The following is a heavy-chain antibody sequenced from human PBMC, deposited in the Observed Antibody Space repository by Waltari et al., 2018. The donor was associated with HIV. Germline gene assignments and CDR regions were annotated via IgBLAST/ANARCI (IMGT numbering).Heavy chain of an antibody. Sequence: QVLLQESGPGVVKPSQTLSLTCNVSGASITSTNHYWNWIRHRPGTGLEWIGHIYYSGSVSYSPARKSRLTISMDTSQTRLSLDLKSAKVTDTAIYDCARGLVKVKTCKSNDYLHFELWGRGTLVSVSS. CDR2: IYYSGSV. V-gene: IGHV4-30-4*01. CDR1: GASITSTNHY. D-gene: IGHD5-12*01. J-gene: IGHJ2*01. CDR3: ARGLVKVKTCKSNDYLHFEL.